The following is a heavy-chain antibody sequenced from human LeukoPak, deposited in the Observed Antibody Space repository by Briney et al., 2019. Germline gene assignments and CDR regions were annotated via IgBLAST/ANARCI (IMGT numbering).Heavy chain of an antibody. V-gene: IGHV3-11*01. J-gene: IGHJ6*02. CDR1: GFTFSDYY. Sequence: PGGSLRLSCAASGFTFSDYYMSWIRQAPGKGLEWVSCISSSGSTIYYADSVKGRFTISRDNAKNSLYLQMNSLRAEDTAVYYCARDYGSGNSGRYYYYGMDVWGQGTTVTVSS. CDR2: ISSSGSTI. CDR3: ARDYGSGNSGRYYYYGMDV. D-gene: IGHD3-10*01.